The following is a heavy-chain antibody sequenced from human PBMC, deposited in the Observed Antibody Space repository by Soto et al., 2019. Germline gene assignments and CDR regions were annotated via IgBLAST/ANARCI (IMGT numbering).Heavy chain of an antibody. D-gene: IGHD3-10*01. J-gene: IGHJ6*03. CDR3: ARRWFGPDV. CDR2: IDKVGTDS. Sequence: EVQLVESGGGLVQPGGSLRLSCAASEFTFSGRSVHWVRQAPGKGLVWVSGIDKVGTDSTYADSVKGRVTSSRDNAKNTVYLQMNSPRVEDTAVYYYARRWFGPDVWCKGNAVTVSS. CDR1: EFTFSGRS. V-gene: IGHV3-74*01.